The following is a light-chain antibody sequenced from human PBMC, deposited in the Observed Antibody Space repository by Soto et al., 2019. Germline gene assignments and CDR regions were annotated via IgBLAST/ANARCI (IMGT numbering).Light chain of an antibody. CDR3: TSYAGTYSFFYV. Sequence: QSVLTQPTSASGSPGQSVTISCTGTSSDVGAYNYVSWYQQLPGKAPKLIIYEVSKRPSGVPDRFSGSKSGNTAFLTVSGLQAEDEADYYCTSYAGTYSFFYVFGTGTKVTVL. V-gene: IGLV2-8*01. CDR1: SSDVGAYNY. J-gene: IGLJ1*01. CDR2: EVS.